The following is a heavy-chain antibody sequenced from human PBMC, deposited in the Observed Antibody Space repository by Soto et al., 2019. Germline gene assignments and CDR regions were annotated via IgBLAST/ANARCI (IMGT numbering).Heavy chain of an antibody. V-gene: IGHV4-39*01. Sequence: PSETLSLTCTVSGGSISSSSYYWGWIRQPPGKGLEWIGSIYYSGSTYYNPSLKSRVTISVDTSKNQFSLKLSSVTAADTAVYYCALETPLGARGAVAAFDYWGQGTLVTVSS. CDR3: ALETPLGARGAVAAFDY. D-gene: IGHD6-19*01. CDR1: GGSISSSSYY. CDR2: IYYSGST. J-gene: IGHJ4*02.